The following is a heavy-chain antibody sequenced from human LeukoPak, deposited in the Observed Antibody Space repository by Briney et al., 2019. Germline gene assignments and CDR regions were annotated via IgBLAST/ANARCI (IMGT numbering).Heavy chain of an antibody. CDR3: ASLYTGGYYYYMDV. J-gene: IGHJ6*03. CDR1: GFTFSSYA. D-gene: IGHD2-2*02. V-gene: IGHV3-23*01. CDR2: ISGSGGST. Sequence: GGSLRLSCAASGFTFSSYAMSWVRQAPGKGLEWVSAISGSGGSTYYADSVKGRFTISRDNSKNTLYLQMNSLRAEDTAVYYCASLYTGGYYYYMDVWGKGTTVTVSS.